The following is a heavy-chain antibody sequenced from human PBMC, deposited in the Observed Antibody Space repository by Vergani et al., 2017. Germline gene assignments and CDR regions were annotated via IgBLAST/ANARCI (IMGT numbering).Heavy chain of an antibody. Sequence: QVQLVQSGAEVKKPGSSVKVSCKASGGTFSSYAISWVRQAPGQGREWMGGIIPIFGTANYAQKFQGRVTITADESTSTAYMELSSLRSEDTAVYYCARTRYCTNGVCYRDLDYWSQGTLVTVSS. CDR1: GGTFSSYA. V-gene: IGHV1-69*01. J-gene: IGHJ4*02. CDR2: IIPIFGTA. D-gene: IGHD2-8*01. CDR3: ARTRYCTNGVCYRDLDY.